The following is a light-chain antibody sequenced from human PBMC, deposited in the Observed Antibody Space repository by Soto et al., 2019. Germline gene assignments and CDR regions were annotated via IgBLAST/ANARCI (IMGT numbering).Light chain of an antibody. V-gene: IGLV3-1*01. Sequence: SSELTQPPSVSVSPGQTASITCSGAKLGDKYACWYQQKPGQSPVLVIYQDSKRPSGIPERFSGSNSGNTATLTISGTQAMDEADYYCQAWDSSTACVFGTGTKLTVL. J-gene: IGLJ1*01. CDR3: QAWDSSTACV. CDR2: QDS. CDR1: KLGDKY.